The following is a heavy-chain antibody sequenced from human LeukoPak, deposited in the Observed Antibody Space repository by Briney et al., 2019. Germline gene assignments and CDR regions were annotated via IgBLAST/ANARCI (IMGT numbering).Heavy chain of an antibody. Sequence: SQTLSLTCTVSGGSISSGSYYWSWIRQPAGKGLEWIGRIYTSGSTNYNPSLKSRVTISVDTSKNQFSLKLSSVTAADTAVYYCARCHSSGWYFYCYGMDVWGQGTTVTVSS. D-gene: IGHD6-19*01. J-gene: IGHJ6*02. V-gene: IGHV4-61*02. CDR2: IYTSGST. CDR3: ARCHSSGWYFYCYGMDV. CDR1: GGSISSGSYY.